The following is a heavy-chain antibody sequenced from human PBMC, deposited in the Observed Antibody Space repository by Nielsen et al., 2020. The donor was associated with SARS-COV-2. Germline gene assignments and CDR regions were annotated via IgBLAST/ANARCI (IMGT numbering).Heavy chain of an antibody. CDR1: VFTFNRHY. Sequence: SVHVSRLASVFTFNRHYMHWVRHAPGQGLEWRGVLNPRGDRPSYTQKVSDRFTMTRDTSTSTVYMEVSSLRSEDSAVYYCATGRSDCVGGSCYSSVCFYYYNGMDVWGQGSTVTVSS. J-gene: IGHJ6*02. CDR2: LNPRGDRP. D-gene: IGHD2-15*01. V-gene: IGHV1-46*02. CDR3: ATGRSDCVGGSCYSSVCFYYYNGMDV.